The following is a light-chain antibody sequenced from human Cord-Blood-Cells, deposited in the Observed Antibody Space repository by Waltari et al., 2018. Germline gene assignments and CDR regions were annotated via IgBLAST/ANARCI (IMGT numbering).Light chain of an antibody. J-gene: IGLJ3*02. V-gene: IGLV2-18*02. Sequence: QSALTPPPSVSGSPGQTVPISCTGPTSDVARDHRVSWYQQPPGTAPKLMIYGVSNRPSGVPDRFSGSKSGNTASLTISGLQAEDEADYYCSSYTRSSTLVFGGGTKLTVL. CDR2: GVS. CDR1: TSDVARDHR. CDR3: SSYTRSSTLV.